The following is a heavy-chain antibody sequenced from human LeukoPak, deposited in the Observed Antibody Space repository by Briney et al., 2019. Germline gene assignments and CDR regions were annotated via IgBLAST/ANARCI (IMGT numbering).Heavy chain of an antibody. CDR3: ARVGCSSTSCYAFYFDY. D-gene: IGHD2-2*01. CDR1: GYTFTSYY. J-gene: IGHJ4*02. CDR2: INPSGGST. Sequence: ASVKVSCKASGYTFTSYYIHWVRQAPGQGLEWMGIINPSGGSTSYAQKFQGRVIMTRDMSTSTVYMELSSLRSEDTAVYYCARVGCSSTSCYAFYFDYWGQGTLVTVSS. V-gene: IGHV1-46*01.